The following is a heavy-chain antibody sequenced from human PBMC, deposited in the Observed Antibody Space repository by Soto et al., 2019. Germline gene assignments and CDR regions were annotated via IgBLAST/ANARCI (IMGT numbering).Heavy chain of an antibody. CDR2: IIPIFGTA. CDR3: ARNSRDGYNYQCDY. CDR1: GGTFSSYA. V-gene: IGHV1-69*01. D-gene: IGHD5-12*01. Sequence: QVQLVQSGAEVKKPGSSVKVSCKASGGTFSSYAISWVRQAPGQGLEWMGGIIPIFGTANYAQNVQGRVTITADDSTSTAYMELGSLKSEDTAVYYCARNSRDGYNYQCDYWGQGTLVTVSS. J-gene: IGHJ4*02.